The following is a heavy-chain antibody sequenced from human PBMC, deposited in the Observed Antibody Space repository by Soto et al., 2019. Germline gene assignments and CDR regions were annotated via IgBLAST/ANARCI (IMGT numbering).Heavy chain of an antibody. J-gene: IGHJ6*02. V-gene: IGHV3-30*18. CDR1: GFTFSSYG. CDR2: ISYDGSNK. D-gene: IGHD6-13*01. Sequence: GESLKISCAASGFTFSSYGMHWVRQAPGKGLEWVAVISYDGSNKYYADSVKGRFTISRDNSKNTLYLQMNSLRAEDTAVYYCAKEKFSSSWESPYYYYGMDVWGRGTQVTVSS. CDR3: AKEKFSSSWESPYYYYGMDV.